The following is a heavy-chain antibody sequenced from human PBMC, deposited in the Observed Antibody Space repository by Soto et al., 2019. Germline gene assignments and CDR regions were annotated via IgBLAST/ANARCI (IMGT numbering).Heavy chain of an antibody. CDR2: IYGDDIK. D-gene: IGHD3-10*01. J-gene: IGHJ3*02. Sequence: QITLKESGPTLVRPTQTLTLTCTFSGFSLSTGGMGVGWIRQPPGKALEWLALIYGDDIKRYRPSLKSRLTITKDTSKNQVVLTMTNVDPVDTATYYCAHRLITTVRGGTLEAFEIWGQGTKVTVSS. CDR1: GFSLSTGGMG. CDR3: AHRLITTVRGGTLEAFEI. V-gene: IGHV2-5*02.